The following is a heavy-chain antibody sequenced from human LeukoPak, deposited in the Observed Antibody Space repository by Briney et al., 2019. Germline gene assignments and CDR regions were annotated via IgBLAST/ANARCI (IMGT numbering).Heavy chain of an antibody. Sequence: ASVKVSCKASGYTFIDYYMHWVRQAPGQGLEWMVWLNPKNGDTNYAQKFQGRVTMTRDTSISTAYVELSRLRSDDTAVYYCARDLFRGGSQPVDYWGQGTLVTVSS. CDR3: ARDLFRGGSQPVDY. J-gene: IGHJ4*02. CDR2: LNPKNGDT. V-gene: IGHV1-2*02. CDR1: GYTFIDYY. D-gene: IGHD3-10*01.